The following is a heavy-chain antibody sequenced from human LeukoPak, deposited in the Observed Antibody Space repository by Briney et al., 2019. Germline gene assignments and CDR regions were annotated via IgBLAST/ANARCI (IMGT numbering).Heavy chain of an antibody. CDR2: ISGGGGTT. Sequence: GGSLRLSCAASGFTFSSYAMSWIRQAPGKGPEWVSAISGGGGTTYYADSVKGRFTISRDNSKNTLYLQMNSLRAEDTAVYYCAKARGSSYTFDYWGQGTLVTFSS. D-gene: IGHD3-10*01. V-gene: IGHV3-23*01. CDR3: AKARGSSYTFDY. CDR1: GFTFSSYA. J-gene: IGHJ4*02.